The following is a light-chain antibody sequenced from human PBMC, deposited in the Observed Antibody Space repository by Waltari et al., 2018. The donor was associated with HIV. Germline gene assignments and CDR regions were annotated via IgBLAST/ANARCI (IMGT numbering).Light chain of an antibody. CDR3: SAWDSSLSEWV. CDR2: RGG. J-gene: IGLJ3*02. V-gene: IGLV10-54*01. Sequence: AGLTQPSSVSKGLGQNVTITCTGNDKNVGHEGAGWLLRHEGHPPEVLSYRGGARPAGISQKYSASRSGNTASLTITGLRVDDEAVYYCSAWDSSLSEWVFGGGTKLTVL. CDR1: DKNVGHEG.